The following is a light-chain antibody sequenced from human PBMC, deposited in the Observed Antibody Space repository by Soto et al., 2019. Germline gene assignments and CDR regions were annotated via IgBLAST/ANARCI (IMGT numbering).Light chain of an antibody. CDR3: SSYTSNSRLAV. CDR2: EVS. J-gene: IGLJ2*01. Sequence: QSALTQPASVSGSPGQSITISCTGTSSDIGGYNYVSWYQQHPGKAPRLMIYEVSNRPSGVSNRFSGSKSGNTASLTISGLQAEDEGDYYCSSYTSNSRLAVFGGGTMLTVL. CDR1: SSDIGGYNY. V-gene: IGLV2-14*01.